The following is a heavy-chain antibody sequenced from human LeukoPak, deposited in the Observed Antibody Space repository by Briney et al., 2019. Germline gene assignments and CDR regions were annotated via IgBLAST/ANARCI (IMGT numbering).Heavy chain of an antibody. CDR3: ARVGPWVNPDYYYYYMDV. J-gene: IGHJ6*03. D-gene: IGHD1-14*01. V-gene: IGHV3-48*03. CDR1: GFTFSSYE. CDR2: ISSSGSTI. Sequence: GGSLRLSCAASGFTFSSYEMNWVRQAPGKGLEWVSYISSSGSTIYYADSVKGRFTISRDNAKNSLYLQMNSLRAEDTAVYFCARVGPWVNPDYYYYYMDVWGKGTTVTVSS.